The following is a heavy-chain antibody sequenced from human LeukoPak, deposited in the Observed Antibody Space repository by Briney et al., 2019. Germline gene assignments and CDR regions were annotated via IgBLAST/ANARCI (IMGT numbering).Heavy chain of an antibody. V-gene: IGHV4-59*01. Sequence: SETLSLTCTVSGGSISSYYWSWIRQPPGKGLEWIGYIYYSGSTNYNPSLKSRVTISVDTSKNQFSLKLSSVTAADTAVYYCARVQASGDIVVVPAGFDPWGQGTLVTVSS. J-gene: IGHJ5*02. CDR1: GGSISSYY. CDR3: ARVQASGDIVVVPAGFDP. D-gene: IGHD2-2*01. CDR2: IYYSGST.